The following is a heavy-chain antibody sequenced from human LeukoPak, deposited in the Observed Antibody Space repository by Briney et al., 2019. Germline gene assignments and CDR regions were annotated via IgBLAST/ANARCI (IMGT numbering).Heavy chain of an antibody. V-gene: IGHV3-7*03. CDR3: ASVSRPLRYCSGGSCYSMDFDS. Sequence: GGSLRLSCAASAFSFSSYWMSWVRQAPGKGLEWVANIKQDGSEKWYVDSVKGRFTISRDNAKNSLYLQMNSLRADDTAVYYCASVSRPLRYCSGGSCYSMDFDSWGQGTLVTVSS. D-gene: IGHD2-15*01. CDR1: AFSFSSYW. CDR2: IKQDGSEK. J-gene: IGHJ4*02.